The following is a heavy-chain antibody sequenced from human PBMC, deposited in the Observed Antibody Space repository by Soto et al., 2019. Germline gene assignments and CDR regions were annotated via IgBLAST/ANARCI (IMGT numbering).Heavy chain of an antibody. CDR2: INHTGNT. J-gene: IGHJ6*02. Sequence: QVQLQQWGAGLLKPSETLSLTCAVYGGSFSAYYWSWIRQPPGKGLEWIGEINHTGNTNYNPSLKSRVTISVDTSKNQFSLKVSSVTAADTAVYYCAKMRGGSYYFYYYGMDVWGQGTTVTVSS. D-gene: IGHD1-26*01. CDR3: AKMRGGSYYFYYYGMDV. CDR1: GGSFSAYY. V-gene: IGHV4-34*02.